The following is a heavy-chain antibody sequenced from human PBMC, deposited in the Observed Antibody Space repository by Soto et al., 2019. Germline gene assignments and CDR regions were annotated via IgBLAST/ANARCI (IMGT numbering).Heavy chain of an antibody. J-gene: IGHJ4*02. CDR2: VTPRGDAT. V-gene: IGHV3-23*01. CDR3: AKDGYSGDCCLYDH. Sequence: VRLLQSGGGFVQPGGSDRLSCADSGFTFHDFAMTWVRQAPGKRPEWVSTVTPRGDATFHTDSVKGRFIISRDNSRNILYLQMTNLRAEDTAIYYCAKDGYSGDCCLYDHWGQGALVSVSS. D-gene: IGHD2-21*02. CDR1: GFTFHDFA.